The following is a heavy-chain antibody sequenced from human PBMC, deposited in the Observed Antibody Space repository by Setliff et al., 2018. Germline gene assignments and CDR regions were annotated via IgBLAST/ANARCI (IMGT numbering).Heavy chain of an antibody. Sequence: SETLSLTCTVSGGSISSYYWSWIRQPPGKGLEWIGYIHISGSTNYNPSLKSRVTMSVDTSKNQFSLKMRSVTAADAALYYCARKDGDMWGQGTMVTVSS. CDR2: IHISGST. CDR3: ARKDGDM. J-gene: IGHJ3*02. CDR1: GGSISSYY. V-gene: IGHV4-4*08. D-gene: IGHD2-15*01.